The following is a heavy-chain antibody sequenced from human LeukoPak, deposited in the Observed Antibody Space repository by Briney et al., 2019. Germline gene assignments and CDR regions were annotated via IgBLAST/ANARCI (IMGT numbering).Heavy chain of an antibody. CDR2: INAGNGNT. J-gene: IGHJ4*02. D-gene: IGHD1-14*01. V-gene: IGHV1-3*01. CDR1: GYTFTSYA. Sequence: ASVKVSCTASGYTFTSYAMHWVRQASGQRLEWMGWINAGNGNTKYSQKFQGRVTITRDTSASTAYMELSSLRSEDTAVYYCARYIRARYFDYWGQGTLVTVSS. CDR3: ARYIRARYFDY.